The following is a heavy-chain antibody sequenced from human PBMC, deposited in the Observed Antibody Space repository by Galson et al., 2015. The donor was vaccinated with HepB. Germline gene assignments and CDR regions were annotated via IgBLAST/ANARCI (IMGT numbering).Heavy chain of an antibody. CDR1: GYTFTSYA. CDR3: ARVGATTFRGGFDY. CDR2: INAGNGNT. D-gene: IGHD1-26*01. Sequence: SVKVSCKASGYTFTSYAMHWVRQAPGQRLEWMGWINAGNGNTKYSQKFQGRVTITRDTSASTAYMELSSLRSEDTAVYYCARVGATTFRGGFDYWGQGTLVTVSS. J-gene: IGHJ4*02. V-gene: IGHV1-3*01.